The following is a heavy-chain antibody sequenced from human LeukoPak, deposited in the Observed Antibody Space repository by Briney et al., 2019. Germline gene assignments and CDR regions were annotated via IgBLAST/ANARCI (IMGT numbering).Heavy chain of an antibody. D-gene: IGHD3-3*02. J-gene: IGHJ6*02. CDR1: GYTFIHYG. V-gene: IGHV1-18*01. CDR3: ARGGISYYYYGMDV. CDR2: TSAYNGNT. Sequence: ASVKVSCKASGYTFIHYGITWVRQAPGQGLEWMGWTSAYNGNTNYAQKFQGRVTMTRNTSISTAYMELSSLRSEDTAVYYCARGGISYYYYGMDVWGQGTTVTVSS.